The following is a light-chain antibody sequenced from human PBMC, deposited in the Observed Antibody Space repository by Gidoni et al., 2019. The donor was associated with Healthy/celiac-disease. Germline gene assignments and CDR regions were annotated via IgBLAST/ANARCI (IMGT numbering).Light chain of an antibody. J-gene: IGKJ3*01. Sequence: DIQMTQSPSSLSASVGDRVTITCRASQSISSYLNWYQQKPGKAPKLLIYAASSLQSGVPSRFSGSGSGTDFTLTISSLQPEDFATYYCQQSYSTHPFTFGPGTKVEIK. CDR2: AAS. CDR3: QQSYSTHPFT. V-gene: IGKV1-39*01. CDR1: QSISSY.